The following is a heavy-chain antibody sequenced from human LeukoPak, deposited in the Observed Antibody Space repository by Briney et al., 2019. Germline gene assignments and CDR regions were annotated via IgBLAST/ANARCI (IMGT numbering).Heavy chain of an antibody. Sequence: ASVKLSCKASGYTFTNFDISWVRQAPGQGLEWMGWISPYNGNTHYAQKIQGRVTLTTDTSTSAAYMELRTLTSDDTAVYYCARAGGWASEDYKDDAFHFWGQGTVVTVSS. CDR1: GYTFTNFD. D-gene: IGHD6-19*01. CDR3: ARAGGWASEDYKDDAFHF. CDR2: ISPYNGNT. V-gene: IGHV1-18*01. J-gene: IGHJ3*01.